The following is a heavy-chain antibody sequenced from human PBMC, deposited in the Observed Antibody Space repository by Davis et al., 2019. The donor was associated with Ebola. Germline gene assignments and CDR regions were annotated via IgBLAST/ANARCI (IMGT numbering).Heavy chain of an antibody. V-gene: IGHV3-7*01. J-gene: IGHJ6*02. CDR1: GFTFSSYW. Sequence: GGSLRLSCAASGFTFSSYWMSWVRQAPGKGLEWVANIKQDGSEKYYVDSVKGRFTISRDNAKNSLYLQMNSLRAEDTAVYYCARVRSNYDFWSGYYYYYYYGMDVWGQGTTVTVSS. D-gene: IGHD3-3*01. CDR2: IKQDGSEK. CDR3: ARVRSNYDFWSGYYYYYYYGMDV.